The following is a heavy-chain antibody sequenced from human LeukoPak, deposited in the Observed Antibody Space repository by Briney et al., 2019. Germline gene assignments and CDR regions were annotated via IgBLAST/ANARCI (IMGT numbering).Heavy chain of an antibody. D-gene: IGHD6-19*01. V-gene: IGHV1-3*03. CDR3: ARGGQQWRGGNYFDS. Sequence: ASVEVSCKASGYTFTDYALHWVRQAPGQSLEWMGWITTGRDETRYSQDFQRRITLTRDKSANTVYMDLSDLTSEDTAVYYCARGGQQWRGGNYFDSWGQGTLVAVSS. CDR2: ITTGRDET. CDR1: GYTFTDYA. J-gene: IGHJ4*02.